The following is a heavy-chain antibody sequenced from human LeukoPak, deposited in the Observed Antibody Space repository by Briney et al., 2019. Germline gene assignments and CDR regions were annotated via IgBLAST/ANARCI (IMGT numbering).Heavy chain of an antibody. J-gene: IGHJ6*03. D-gene: IGHD3-3*01. Sequence: GASVKVSCKASGGTFSSYAISWVRQAPGQGLEWMGRIIPILGIANYAQKFQGRVTITRNTSISTAYMELSSLRSEDTAVYYCARGSPTYDFWSGHLGTYCYYMDVWGKGTTVTVSS. CDR1: GGTFSSYA. CDR2: IIPILGIA. CDR3: ARGSPTYDFWSGHLGTYCYYMDV. V-gene: IGHV1-69*04.